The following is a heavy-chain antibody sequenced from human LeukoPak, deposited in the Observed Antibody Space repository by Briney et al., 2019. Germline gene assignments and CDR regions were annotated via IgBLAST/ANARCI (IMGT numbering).Heavy chain of an antibody. D-gene: IGHD2-2*02. J-gene: IGHJ6*02. CDR2: IVVGSANT. Sequence: GTSVKVSCKASGFTSTSSAVHWVRQARGQRLEWIGWIVVGSANTNYAQKFQERVTITRAMSTSTAYMELSNLRSEDTAVYYCAADNEYTRYYYGMDVWGQGTTVTVSS. V-gene: IGHV1-58*01. CDR3: AADNEYTRYYYGMDV. CDR1: GFTSTSSA.